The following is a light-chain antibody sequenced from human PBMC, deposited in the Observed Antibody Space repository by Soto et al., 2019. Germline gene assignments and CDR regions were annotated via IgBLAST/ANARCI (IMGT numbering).Light chain of an antibody. CDR2: GDN. J-gene: IGLJ1*01. CDR3: QSYDRSSLYV. V-gene: IGLV6-57*02. CDR1: SGSVASNF. Sequence: NFMLTQPHSVSESPGKTVTISCTGSSGSVASNFVHWYQRRPGSAPTIVIYGDNQRPSGVPDRFSVSIDSSSNSASLTISGLKTEDEADYFCQSYDRSSLYVFGTGTKLTVL.